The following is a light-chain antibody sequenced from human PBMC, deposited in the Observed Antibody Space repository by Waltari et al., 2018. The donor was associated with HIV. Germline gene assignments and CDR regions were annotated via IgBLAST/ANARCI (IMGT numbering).Light chain of an antibody. V-gene: IGKV1-5*03. CDR1: QIINNW. CDR3: QQYNSHSYA. J-gene: IGKJ2*01. Sequence: DVQMTQSPSTLSAGVGAKVTITCRASQIINNWLAWYQQKPGKPPKLLIYKTSYLESGVPSRFSGSGSGADFTLIIDGLQPDDFATYYCQQYNSHSYAFGQGTKVDVK. CDR2: KTS.